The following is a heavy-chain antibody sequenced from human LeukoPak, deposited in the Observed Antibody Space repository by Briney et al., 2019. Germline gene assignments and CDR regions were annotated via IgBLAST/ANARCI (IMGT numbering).Heavy chain of an antibody. CDR2: IYYSGST. CDR3: VYSSGWTNFYYYGMDV. J-gene: IGHJ6*02. V-gene: IGHV4-59*01. Sequence: SETLSLTCTVSGASISSFYWSWIRQPPGKGLEWIGHIYYSGSTNYNPSLKSRVTISLDPSKNQFSLKLSSVTAADTAVYYCVYSSGWTNFYYYGMDVWGQGTTVTVSS. CDR1: GASISSFY. D-gene: IGHD6-19*01.